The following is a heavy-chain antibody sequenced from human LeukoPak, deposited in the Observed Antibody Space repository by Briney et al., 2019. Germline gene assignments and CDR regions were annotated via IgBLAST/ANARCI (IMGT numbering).Heavy chain of an antibody. Sequence: ASVTVSCKASGYTFTNSYMHWVRQAPGQGLEWMGWINPKSGGTKYAQKFQGRVTMIRDTSINTAYMELSSLRSDDTAVYYCARNERDGSGWDWFDPWGQGTLMTVSS. V-gene: IGHV1-2*02. CDR3: ARNERDGSGWDWFDP. J-gene: IGHJ5*02. CDR2: INPKSGGT. D-gene: IGHD6-19*01. CDR1: GYTFTNSY.